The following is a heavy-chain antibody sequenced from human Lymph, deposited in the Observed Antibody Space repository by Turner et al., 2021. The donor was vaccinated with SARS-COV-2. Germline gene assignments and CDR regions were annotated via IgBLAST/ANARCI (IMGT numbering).Heavy chain of an antibody. D-gene: IGHD3-10*01. CDR2: ISYDGSNK. CDR3: ARYGSGGYFYYGLDV. V-gene: IGHV3-30*04. Sequence: QVQLVASGGGVVQPGRSLRLSCAASGFTFSTYARHWVRQAAGKGLEWVAVISYDGSNKYYADSVKGRFTISRDNSKNTLYLQMNSLRAEDTAVYYCARYGSGGYFYYGLDVWGQGTTVTVSS. J-gene: IGHJ6*02. CDR1: GFTFSTYA.